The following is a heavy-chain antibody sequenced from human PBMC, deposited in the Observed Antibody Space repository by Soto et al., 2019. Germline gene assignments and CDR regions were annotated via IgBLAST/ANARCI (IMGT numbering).Heavy chain of an antibody. Sequence: QVQLQESGPGLVKPSGTLSLTCAVSGGSISSSNWWSWVRQPPGKGLEWIGEIYHSGSTNYNPSLKSRGTISVDKSKNHLSLTLSSLTASDTAVYYCARVSGSYYYGMDVWGQGTTVTVSS. V-gene: IGHV4-4*02. CDR1: GGSISSSNW. D-gene: IGHD1-26*01. CDR3: ARVSGSYYYGMDV. J-gene: IGHJ6*02. CDR2: IYHSGST.